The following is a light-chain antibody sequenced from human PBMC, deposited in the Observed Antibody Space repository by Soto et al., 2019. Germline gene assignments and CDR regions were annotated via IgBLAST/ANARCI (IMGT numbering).Light chain of an antibody. CDR3: LEQNNYPLT. V-gene: IGKV3-15*01. Sequence: EIVMTQSPGTPSVSPGERATLSWRASQSVRSNLAWYQQKPGQAPRLVIYAASTRATGIPSRFSGSGSGTEFTLTISSLQPEDVATYCCLEQNNYPLTFGQVRRLEI. CDR1: QSVRSN. J-gene: IGKJ5*01. CDR2: AAS.